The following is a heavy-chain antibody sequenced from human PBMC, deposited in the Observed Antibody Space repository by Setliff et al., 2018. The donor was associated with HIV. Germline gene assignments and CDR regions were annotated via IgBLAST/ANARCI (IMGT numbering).Heavy chain of an antibody. V-gene: IGHV3-30*02. CDR2: IRYDGSYK. CDR1: DFTFSSYG. J-gene: IGHJ4*02. CDR3: ARDPYPYFDY. Sequence: PGGSLRLSCAASDFTFSSYGMHWVRQAPGKGPEWVAFIRYDGSYKFYADSVKGRFTISRDNSKNTLYLQMNSLRPEDTAVYYCARDPYPYFDYGGQGTLVTVSS. D-gene: IGHD2-21*01.